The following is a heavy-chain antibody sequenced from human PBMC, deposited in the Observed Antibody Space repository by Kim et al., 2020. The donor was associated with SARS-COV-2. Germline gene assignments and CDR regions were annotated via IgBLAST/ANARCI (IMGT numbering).Heavy chain of an antibody. D-gene: IGHD6-19*01. CDR3: AKDSAPDSSGWYMTALALGYFDY. J-gene: IGHJ4*02. Sequence: GGSLRLSCAASGFTFSSYAMSWVRQAPGKGLEWVSAISGSGGSTYYADSVKGRFTISRDNSKNTLYLQMNSLRAEDTAVYYCAKDSAPDSSGWYMTALALGYFDYWGQGTLVTVSS. V-gene: IGHV3-23*01. CDR2: ISGSGGST. CDR1: GFTFSSYA.